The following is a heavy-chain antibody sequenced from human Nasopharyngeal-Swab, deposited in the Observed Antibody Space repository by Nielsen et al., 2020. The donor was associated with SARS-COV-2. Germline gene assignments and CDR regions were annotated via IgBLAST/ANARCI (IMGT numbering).Heavy chain of an antibody. D-gene: IGHD3-3*01. CDR2: ISSSSSYT. CDR1: GFTFSSYS. V-gene: IGHV3-21*01. Sequence: GESLKISCAASGFTFSSYSMNWVRQAPGKGLEWVSSISSSSSYTYYADSVKGRFTISRDNAKNSLYLQMNSLRAEDTAVYYCARDQGDTTIFGVVISGYYYYYGMDVWGQGTTVTVSS. CDR3: ARDQGDTTIFGVVISGYYYYYGMDV. J-gene: IGHJ6*02.